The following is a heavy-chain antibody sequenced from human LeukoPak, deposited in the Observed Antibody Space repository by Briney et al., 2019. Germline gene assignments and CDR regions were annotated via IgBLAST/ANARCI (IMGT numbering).Heavy chain of an antibody. CDR1: GGSISSYY. J-gene: IGHJ5*02. V-gene: IGHV4-59*01. CDR2: IYYSGST. D-gene: IGHD1-7*01. Sequence: PSETLSLTCTVSGGSISSYYWSWIRQPPGKGLEWIGYIYYSGSTNYNPSLKSRVTISVDTSKNQFSLKLSSVTAADTAVYYCARGNWSYVWFDPWGQGTLVTVSS. CDR3: ARGNWSYVWFDP.